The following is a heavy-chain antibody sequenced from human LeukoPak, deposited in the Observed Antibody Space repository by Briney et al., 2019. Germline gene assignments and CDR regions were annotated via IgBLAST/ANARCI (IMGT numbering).Heavy chain of an antibody. Sequence: RGSLRDSPVASLFTLSSYIMNWVRQAPGKGVEWVSYIYSISRYIYYADTVKGRFTISRDNAKNSLYLQMNSLRAEDTAVYYCARDSLAYCGGDCYVAYFDYWGEGALVTVSS. CDR2: IYSISRYI. CDR1: LFTLSSYI. V-gene: IGHV3-21*05. D-gene: IGHD2-21*02. J-gene: IGHJ4*02. CDR3: ARDSLAYCGGDCYVAYFDY.